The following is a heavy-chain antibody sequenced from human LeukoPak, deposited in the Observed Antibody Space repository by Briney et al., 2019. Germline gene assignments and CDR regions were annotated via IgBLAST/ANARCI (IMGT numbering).Heavy chain of an antibody. Sequence: PGGSLRLSCAASGFTVSSNYMSWVRQAPGKGLEWVSVIYSGGSTYYADSVKGRFAISRDNSKNTLYLQTNSLRAEDTAVYYCARDRSSSFGGYFDYWGQGTLVTVSS. V-gene: IGHV3-66*01. CDR2: IYSGGST. CDR3: ARDRSSSFGGYFDY. D-gene: IGHD6-13*01. CDR1: GFTVSSNY. J-gene: IGHJ4*02.